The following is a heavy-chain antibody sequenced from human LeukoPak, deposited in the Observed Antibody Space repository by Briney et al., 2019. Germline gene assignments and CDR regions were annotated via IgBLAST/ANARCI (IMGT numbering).Heavy chain of an antibody. J-gene: IGHJ4*02. CDR3: AREGNYYFDY. Sequence: GGSLRLSCATSGFTFSRYNMNWVRQAPGKGLEWVSSITSSSIYKYYADSMKGRFTISRDNAKNSLYLQMDSLRVEDTAVYFCAREGNYYFDYWGQGTLVTVSS. CDR2: ITSSSIYK. CDR1: GFTFSRYN. V-gene: IGHV3-21*01.